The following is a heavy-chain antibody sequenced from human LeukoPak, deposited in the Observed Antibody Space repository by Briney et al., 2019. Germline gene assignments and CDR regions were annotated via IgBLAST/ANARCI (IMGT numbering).Heavy chain of an antibody. Sequence: SETLSLTCTVSGGSISSSSYYWGWIRQPPGKXXXXXXXXYYSGSTYYNPSLKSRVTISVDTSKNQFSLKLSSVTAADTAVYYCARRLGYCSSTSCYSNWFDPWGQGTLVTVSS. V-gene: IGHV4-39*01. CDR2: XYYSGST. CDR3: ARRLGYCSSTSCYSNWFDP. CDR1: GGSISSSSYY. D-gene: IGHD2-2*01. J-gene: IGHJ5*02.